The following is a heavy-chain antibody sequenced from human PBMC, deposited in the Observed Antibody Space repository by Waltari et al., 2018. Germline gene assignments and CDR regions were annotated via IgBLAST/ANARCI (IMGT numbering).Heavy chain of an antibody. V-gene: IGHV4-31*03. CDR2: IHHSGST. Sequence: QVQLQESGPGLVKPSQTLSLICTVSGGSINSDNYFWSWIRQHPGRGLEWIAYIHHSGSTYYNPSLQSRVIMSVDKSKNQFSLKLSSVTAADTAVYYCAREVIQVATSDAFDIWGQGTMVTVSS. CDR1: GGSINSDNYF. D-gene: IGHD5-12*01. CDR3: AREVIQVATSDAFDI. J-gene: IGHJ3*02.